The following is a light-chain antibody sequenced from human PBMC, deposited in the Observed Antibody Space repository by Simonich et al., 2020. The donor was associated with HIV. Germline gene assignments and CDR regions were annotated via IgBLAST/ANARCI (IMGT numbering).Light chain of an antibody. Sequence: IVMTQSPDSLAVSLGERATINCRSSQSVLYSSNNKNYLAWYQQKPGQPPKLLIYWASTRDSGVPDRFSGSESGTDFTLTISSLQAEDVAVYYCQQYYSTPWTFGQGTKVEIK. CDR3: QQYYSTPWT. CDR1: QSVLYSSNNKNY. J-gene: IGKJ1*01. V-gene: IGKV4-1*01. CDR2: WAS.